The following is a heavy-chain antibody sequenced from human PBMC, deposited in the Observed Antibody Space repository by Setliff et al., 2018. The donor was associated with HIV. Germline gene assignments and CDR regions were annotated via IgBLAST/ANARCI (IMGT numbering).Heavy chain of an antibody. CDR2: INAGNGVT. CDR1: GYTFTTYA. CDR3: ARGGGLKPFGYQLDY. V-gene: IGHV1-3*01. D-gene: IGHD2-2*01. J-gene: IGHJ4*02. Sequence: GASVKVSCKASGYTFTTYAIHWVRQAPGQRLEWMGWINAGNGVTKFSQKFQDRVTITRDTSANTAYLELTSLRSEDTAVYYCARGGGLKPFGYQLDYWGQGTLVTVSS.